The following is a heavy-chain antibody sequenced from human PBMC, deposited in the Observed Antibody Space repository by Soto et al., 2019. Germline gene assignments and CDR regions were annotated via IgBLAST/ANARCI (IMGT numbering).Heavy chain of an antibody. D-gene: IGHD2-15*01. CDR1: GFTFSSYS. CDR3: AREEGLLTWFDP. CDR2: ISSSSTI. J-gene: IGHJ5*02. V-gene: IGHV3-48*01. Sequence: EVQLVESGGGLVQPGGSLRLSCAASGFTFSSYSMNWVRQAPGKGLEWVSYISSSSTIYYADSVKGRFTISRDNAKNSLYLQMNSLRAEDTAVYYCAREEGLLTWFDPWGQGTLVTVSS.